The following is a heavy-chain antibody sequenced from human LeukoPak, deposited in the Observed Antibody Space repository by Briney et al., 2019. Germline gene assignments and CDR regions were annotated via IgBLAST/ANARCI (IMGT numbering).Heavy chain of an antibody. Sequence: GGSLRLSCAASGFTLSNHWMTWVRQAPGRGPEWVANVNRDGSETYYLDSVKGRFTISKDNAKNSLYLQMNSLRAEDTALYHCANNNGMDVWGQGPTVIVSS. J-gene: IGHJ6*02. CDR1: GFTLSNHW. CDR2: VNRDGSET. D-gene: IGHD5-24*01. CDR3: ANNNGMDV. V-gene: IGHV3-7*03.